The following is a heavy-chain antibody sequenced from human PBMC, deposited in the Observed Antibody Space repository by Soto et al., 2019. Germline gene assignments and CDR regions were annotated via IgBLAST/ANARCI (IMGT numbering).Heavy chain of an antibody. V-gene: IGHV1-8*02. CDR2: MNPNSGNT. CDR3: ARTIDYDSSGYYFAFDI. D-gene: IGHD3-22*01. CDR1: GYTFTSYD. J-gene: IGHJ3*02. Sequence: ASVKVSCKASGYTFTSYDINWVRQATGQGLEWMGWMNPNSGNTGYAQKFQGRVTMTRNTSISTAYMELSSLRSEDTAVYYCARTIDYDSSGYYFAFDIWGQVTMVPVSS.